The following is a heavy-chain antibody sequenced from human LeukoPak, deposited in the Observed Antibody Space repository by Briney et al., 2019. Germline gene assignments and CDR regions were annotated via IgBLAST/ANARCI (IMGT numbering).Heavy chain of an antibody. Sequence: GGSLRLSCAASGFTFSSYWMHWVRQATGKGLVWVSRINSGGSSTSYADSVKGRFTISRDNAKNTLYLQMNSRRAEDTAVYYCARDRITIFGVVSEHYMDVWGKGTTVTVSS. CDR2: INSGGSST. V-gene: IGHV3-74*01. D-gene: IGHD3-3*01. CDR1: GFTFSSYW. CDR3: ARDRITIFGVVSEHYMDV. J-gene: IGHJ6*03.